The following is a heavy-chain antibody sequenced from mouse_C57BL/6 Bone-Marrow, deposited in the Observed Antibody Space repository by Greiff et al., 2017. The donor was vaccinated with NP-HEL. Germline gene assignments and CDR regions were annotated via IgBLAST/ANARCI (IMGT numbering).Heavy chain of an antibody. CDR1: GYTFTGYW. D-gene: IGHD1-1*01. J-gene: IGHJ3*01. CDR2: ILPGSGST. V-gene: IGHV1-9*01. CDR3: ASPNYDGSPRFAY. Sequence: QVQLKQSGAELMKPGASVKLSCTATGYTFTGYWIEWVKQRPGNGLEWIGEILPGSGSTNYNEKFKGKATFTADTSYNTAYMQLSSLKTEDSAIYYCASPNYDGSPRFAYWGQGTLVTVSA.